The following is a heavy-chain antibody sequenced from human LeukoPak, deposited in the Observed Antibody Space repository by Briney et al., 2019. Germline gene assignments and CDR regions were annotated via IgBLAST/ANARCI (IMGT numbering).Heavy chain of an antibody. D-gene: IGHD5-18*01. Sequence: GGSLRLSCAASGFPFSSYWMSWVRQAPGKGLEWVANIKEDGRQKYYVGSVKGRFTISRDNAKNSLYLQMNSLRAEDTALYYCARDRWGYSYGGDWGQGTLVTVSS. CDR3: ARDRWGYSYGGD. V-gene: IGHV3-7*01. CDR1: GFPFSSYW. J-gene: IGHJ4*02. CDR2: IKEDGRQK.